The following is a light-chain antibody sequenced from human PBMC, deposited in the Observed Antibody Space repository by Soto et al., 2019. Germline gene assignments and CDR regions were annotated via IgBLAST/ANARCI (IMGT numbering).Light chain of an antibody. Sequence: DVVMTQSPLSLPVTLGQPASISCRSSQSLVSSDGNTYLNWFQQRPGQSPRRLTSKASKRETGVPDRFSGSGSGTNFTLKISRVEAEDVGVYYCMQGTHWPRTFGQGTKVDIK. CDR2: KAS. J-gene: IGKJ1*01. CDR3: MQGTHWPRT. V-gene: IGKV2-30*01. CDR1: QSLVSSDGNTY.